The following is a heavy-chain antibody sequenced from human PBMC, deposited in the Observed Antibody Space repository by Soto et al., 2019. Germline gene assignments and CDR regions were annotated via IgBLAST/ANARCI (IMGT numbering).Heavy chain of an antibody. CDR2: ISGSGGRS. V-gene: IGHV3-23*01. CDR3: ATADFVWSSEQPYYFDY. Sequence: EVQLLASGGGLVQPGGSLRLSCAASGFTFSNYAMTWVRQGPGKGLEWVSGISGSGGRSYYADSVKGRFTISRDNAKSTLYLQMNSLRAEDTALYYCATADFVWSSEQPYYFDYWGQGTLFTVSA. CDR1: GFTFSNYA. J-gene: IGHJ4*02. D-gene: IGHD3-16*01.